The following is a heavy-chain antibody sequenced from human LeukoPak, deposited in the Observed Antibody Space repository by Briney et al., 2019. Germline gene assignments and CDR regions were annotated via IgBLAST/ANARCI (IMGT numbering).Heavy chain of an antibody. CDR3: ARDMGSYYDILTGYYTALDY. J-gene: IGHJ4*02. Sequence: AGATLFSPGPGYIFTGYCVDRGRRGLRQKQEWMGWINPNSGGTNYAQKFQGRVTMTRDTSISTAYMELSRLRSDDAAVYYCARDMGSYYDILTGYYTALDYWGQGTLVTVSS. V-gene: IGHV1-2*02. D-gene: IGHD3-9*01. CDR1: GYIFTGYC. CDR2: INPNSGGT.